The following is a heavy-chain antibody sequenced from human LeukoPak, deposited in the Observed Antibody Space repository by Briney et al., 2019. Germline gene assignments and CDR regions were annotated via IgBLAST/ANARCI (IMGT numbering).Heavy chain of an antibody. CDR1: GGAISGYY. CDR2: IYYSGST. D-gene: IGHD6-19*01. V-gene: IGHV4-39*01. CDR3: ASSSGWTYIDY. Sequence: SETLSLTCTVSGGAISGYYWGWIRQPPGKGLEWIGSIYYSGSTYYNPSLKSRVTISVDTSKNQFSLKLSSVTAADTAVYYCASSSGWTYIDYWGQGTLVTVSS. J-gene: IGHJ4*02.